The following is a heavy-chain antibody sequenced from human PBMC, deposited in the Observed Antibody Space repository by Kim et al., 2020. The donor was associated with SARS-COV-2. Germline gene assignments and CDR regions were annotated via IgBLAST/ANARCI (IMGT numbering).Heavy chain of an antibody. CDR3: ASSLRHTAMVTRFDY. CDR1: GGSISSGGYY. Sequence: SETLSLTCTVSGGSISSGGYYWSWIRQHPGKGLEWIGYIYYSGSTYYNPSLKSRVTISVDTSKNQFSLKLSSVTAADTAVYYCASSLRHTAMVTRFDYWGQGTLVTVSS. CDR2: IYYSGST. D-gene: IGHD5-18*01. J-gene: IGHJ4*02. V-gene: IGHV4-31*03.